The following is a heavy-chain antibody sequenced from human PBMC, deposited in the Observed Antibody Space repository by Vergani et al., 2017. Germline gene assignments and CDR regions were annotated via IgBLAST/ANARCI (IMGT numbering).Heavy chain of an antibody. CDR1: GYTFTGYY. D-gene: IGHD2-15*01. J-gene: IGHJ4*02. V-gene: IGHV1-2*04. Sequence: QVQLVQSGAEVKKPGASVKVSCKASGYTFTGYYMHWVRQAPGQGLEWMGWINTNSGGTNYAQKFQGWVTMTRDTAISTAYMELSRLRSDDTAVYYCARGAPVVVVAATRGGVDYWGQGTLVTVSS. CDR3: ARGAPVVVVAATRGGVDY. CDR2: INTNSGGT.